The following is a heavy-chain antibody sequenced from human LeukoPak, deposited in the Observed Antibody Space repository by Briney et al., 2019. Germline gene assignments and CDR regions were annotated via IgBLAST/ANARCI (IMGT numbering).Heavy chain of an antibody. CDR1: GFTFSSYS. CDR2: ISSSSSYI. V-gene: IGHV3-21*01. Sequence: GGSLRLSCAASGFTFSSYSMNWVRQAPGKGLEWVSSISSSSSYIYYADSVKGRFTISRDNAKNSLYLQMNSLRAEDTAVYYCARAIVGFDAFDIWGQGTMATVSS. CDR3: ARAIVGFDAFDI. J-gene: IGHJ3*02. D-gene: IGHD2-21*01.